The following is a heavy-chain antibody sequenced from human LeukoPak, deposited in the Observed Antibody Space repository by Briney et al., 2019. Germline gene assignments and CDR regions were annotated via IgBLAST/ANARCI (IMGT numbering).Heavy chain of an antibody. CDR1: GYKFPSYW. V-gene: IGHV5-51*01. CDR3: ATNDILTGYNTFDI. Sequence: GESLKISCKGSGYKFPSYWIGWVRQMPGKGLEWMGVIYSGDSDTRYSPAFQGHVTISADNSISTAYLQWSSLKASDTAMYYCATNDILTGYNTFDIWGQGTPVTVSS. J-gene: IGHJ3*02. CDR2: IYSGDSDT. D-gene: IGHD3-9*01.